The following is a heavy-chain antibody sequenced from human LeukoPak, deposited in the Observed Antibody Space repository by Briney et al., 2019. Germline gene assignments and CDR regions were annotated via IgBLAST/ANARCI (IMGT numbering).Heavy chain of an antibody. CDR1: GYTFNSYG. CDR2: ISAYNGNT. J-gene: IGHJ4*02. V-gene: IGHV1-18*01. CDR3: ARGPRRITMIVVVTGNHFDY. D-gene: IGHD3-22*01. Sequence: ASVKVSCKASGYTFNSYGISWARQAPGQGLEWMGWISAYNGNTNYAQKLQGRVTMTTDTSTSTAYMELRSLRSDDTAVYYCARGPRRITMIVVVTGNHFDYWGQGTLVTVSS.